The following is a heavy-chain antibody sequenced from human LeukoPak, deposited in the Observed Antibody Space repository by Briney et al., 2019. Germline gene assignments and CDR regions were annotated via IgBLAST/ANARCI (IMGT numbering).Heavy chain of an antibody. CDR2: ITRDGSST. CDR1: GFTFSSSW. CDR3: ARDPDYESWSPFWGGMDV. Sequence: GSPRLSCAASGFTFSSSWMHWVRQAPGKGLVWVSRITRDGSSTTYADSVKGRFTTSRDNAKNTLYLQMDSLRDDDTAVYYCARDPDYESWSPFWGGMDVWGNGTTVIVSS. V-gene: IGHV3-74*01. D-gene: IGHD3-3*01. J-gene: IGHJ6*04.